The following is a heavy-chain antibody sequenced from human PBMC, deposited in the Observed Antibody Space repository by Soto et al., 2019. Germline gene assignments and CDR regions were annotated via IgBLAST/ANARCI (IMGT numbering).Heavy chain of an antibody. Sequence: EVQLVESGGGLVKPGGSRRLSCAASGSTFSEAWMNWVRQAPGKGLQWVGRIKSKTDGGTTDYAAPVKGRFTISRDDSTNTLYPQMNSLKTEDTAVYYCTADWHFSLWGRGTLVTVSS. D-gene: IGHD6-25*01. J-gene: IGHJ2*01. CDR1: GSTFSEAW. V-gene: IGHV3-15*07. CDR2: IKSKTDGGTT. CDR3: TADWHFSL.